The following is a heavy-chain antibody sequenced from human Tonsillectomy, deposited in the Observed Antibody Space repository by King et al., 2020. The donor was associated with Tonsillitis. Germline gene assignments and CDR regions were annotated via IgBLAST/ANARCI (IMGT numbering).Heavy chain of an antibody. V-gene: IGHV3-7*03. J-gene: IGHJ3*02. CDR3: ARDRGSFDI. CDR1: GFTLSSYW. Sequence: VQLVESGGGLVQPGGSLRLSCAVSGFTLSSYWMTWVRQAPGKGLEWVANIKQDGSEIYYVDSVKGRFTISRDNAKNSLYLQINSLRAEDTAVYYCARDRGSFDIWGQGTIDTVSS. CDR2: IKQDGSEI. D-gene: IGHD3-10*01.